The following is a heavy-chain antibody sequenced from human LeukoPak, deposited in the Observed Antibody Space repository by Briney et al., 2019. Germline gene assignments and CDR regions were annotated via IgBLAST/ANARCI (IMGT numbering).Heavy chain of an antibody. D-gene: IGHD2-2*01. CDR1: GFTFSSYT. CDR3: AKVLRYCSSTSCYPDYFDY. V-gene: IGHV3-23*01. Sequence: GGSLRLSCAASGFTFSSYTMSWVRQAPGKGLEWVSAITGSGGSTYYADSVKGRFTISRDNSKNTLYLQMNSLSAEDTAVYYCAKVLRYCSSTSCYPDYFDYWGQGTLVTVSS. CDR2: ITGSGGST. J-gene: IGHJ4*02.